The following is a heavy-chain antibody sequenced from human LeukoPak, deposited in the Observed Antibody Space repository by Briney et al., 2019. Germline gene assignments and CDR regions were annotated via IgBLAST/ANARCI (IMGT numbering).Heavy chain of an antibody. CDR2: IQNSAIYRAKI. Sequence: SETLSLTCAVSGGSISSYYWTWIRQPPGKGLEWVGYIQNSAIYRAKIKSSPSLQSRVSLSIDTSKNQVSPTVNSVTAADTAVYYCARLSSTLYYSMDVWGPGTAVTVSS. CDR3: ARLSSTLYYSMDV. J-gene: IGHJ6*02. D-gene: IGHD6-6*01. CDR1: GGSISSYY. V-gene: IGHV4-59*08.